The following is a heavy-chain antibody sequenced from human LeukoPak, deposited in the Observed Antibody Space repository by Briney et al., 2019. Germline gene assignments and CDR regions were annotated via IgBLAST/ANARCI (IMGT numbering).Heavy chain of an antibody. D-gene: IGHD4-17*01. V-gene: IGHV1-2*02. J-gene: IGHJ3*02. CDR1: GYTFTGYY. CDR3: ARDYGDAYDAFDI. CDR2: INPNSGGT. Sequence: ASVKVSCKASGYTFTGYYMHWVRQAPGQGLEWMGWINPNSGGTNYAQKFQGRVTMTRDTSISTAYMELSRLRSDDTAVYYCARDYGDAYDAFDIWGQGTMVTVSS.